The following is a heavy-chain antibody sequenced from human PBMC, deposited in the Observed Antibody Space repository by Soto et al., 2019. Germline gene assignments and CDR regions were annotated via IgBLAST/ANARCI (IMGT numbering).Heavy chain of an antibody. D-gene: IGHD2-2*02. Sequence: PGGSLRLSCAASGFTFSSYAMSWVRQAPGKGLEWVSAISGSGGSTYYADSVKGRFTISRDNSRNTLYLQMNSLRAEDTAVYYCAKDLHCSSTSCYRELGYWGQGTLVTVSS. CDR3: AKDLHCSSTSCYRELGY. CDR1: GFTFSSYA. J-gene: IGHJ4*02. CDR2: ISGSGGST. V-gene: IGHV3-23*01.